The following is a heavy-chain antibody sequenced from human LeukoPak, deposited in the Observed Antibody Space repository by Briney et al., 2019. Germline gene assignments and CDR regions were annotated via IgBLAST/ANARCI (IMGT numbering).Heavy chain of an antibody. CDR2: ISWDGGST. CDR1: GFTFDDYT. V-gene: IGHV3-43*01. Sequence: GGSLRLSCAASGFTFDDYTMHWVRQAPGKGLEWVSLISWDGGSTYYADSVKGRFTISRDNSKNSLYLQMNSLRTEDTALYYCAKDSGSYSYPDYWGQGTLVTVSS. D-gene: IGHD1-26*01. J-gene: IGHJ4*02. CDR3: AKDSGSYSYPDY.